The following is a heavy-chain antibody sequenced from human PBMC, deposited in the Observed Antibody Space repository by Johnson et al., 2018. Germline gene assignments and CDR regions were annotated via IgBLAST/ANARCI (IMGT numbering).Heavy chain of an antibody. V-gene: IGHV1-46*01. J-gene: IGHJ4*02. CDR1: GDTLTRYY. CDR2: INPSGTAP. CDR3: ARDREPRGGDYFDY. Sequence: QVQLQESGAEVKKPGASVKISCQASGDTLTRYYVHWVRQGPRHGLEWMGFINPSGTAPIYAHPFPGRVTMTRDTSTSTVFVEVNSLTSDDSAVYYRARDREPRGGDYFDYWGQGTLVTVSS. D-gene: IGHD2-21*01.